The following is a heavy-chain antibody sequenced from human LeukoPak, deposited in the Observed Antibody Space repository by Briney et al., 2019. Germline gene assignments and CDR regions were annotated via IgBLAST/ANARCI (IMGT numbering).Heavy chain of an antibody. CDR1: GGSISNYY. V-gene: IGHV4-59*08. CDR3: ARHEYWFDP. J-gene: IGHJ5*02. CDR2: IYYSGST. Sequence: SETLSLTCTVSGGSISNYYWSWIRQPPGKGLEWIGYIYYSGSTNYNPSLKSRVTISVDTSKNQFSLKLSSVTAADTAVYYCARHEYWFDPWGQGTLVTVSS.